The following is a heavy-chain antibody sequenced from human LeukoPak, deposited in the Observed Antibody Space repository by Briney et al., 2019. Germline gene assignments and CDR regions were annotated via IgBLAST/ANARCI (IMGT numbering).Heavy chain of an antibody. CDR2: MYYSGST. CDR1: GGSISGRSYY. D-gene: IGHD3-9*01. J-gene: IGHJ4*02. V-gene: IGHV4-39*07. CDR3: ASVDYDILTGLDY. Sequence: SETLSLTCTVSGGSISGRSYYWGWIRQPPGKGLEWIGSMYYSGSTYSNPSLKSRVTISVDTSKNQFSLRLSSVTAADTAVYYCASVDYDILTGLDYWGQGTLVTVSS.